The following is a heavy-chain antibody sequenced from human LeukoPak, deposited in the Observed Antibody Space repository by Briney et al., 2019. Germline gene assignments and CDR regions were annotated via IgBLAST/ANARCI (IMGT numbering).Heavy chain of an antibody. CDR2: IDTSGNT. Sequence: SETLSLTCTVSGGSISSYYWSWIRQPAGKGLEWIGRIDTSGNTNYKPSLKSRVTMSVDTSKNQFSLRLSSVTAADTAVYYCAKEGRVGATEVLDAFDIWGQGTMATVSS. D-gene: IGHD1-26*01. V-gene: IGHV4-4*07. CDR3: AKEGRVGATEVLDAFDI. J-gene: IGHJ3*02. CDR1: GGSISSYY.